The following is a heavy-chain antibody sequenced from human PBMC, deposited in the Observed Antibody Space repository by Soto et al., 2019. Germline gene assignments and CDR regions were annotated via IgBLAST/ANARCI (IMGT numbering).Heavy chain of an antibody. CDR2: IYYSGST. CDR1: GGSISSSSYY. J-gene: IGHJ5*02. CDR3: ERQQRITIFGVVKVSWFDP. V-gene: IGHV4-39*01. D-gene: IGHD3-3*01. Sequence: QLQLQESGPGLVKPSETLSLTCTVSGGSISSSSYYWGWIRQPPGKGLEWIGSIYYSGSTYYNPSLKSRVTIAVDTSKNQFSLKLSSVTAADTAVYYCERQQRITIFGVVKVSWFDPWGQGTLVTVSS.